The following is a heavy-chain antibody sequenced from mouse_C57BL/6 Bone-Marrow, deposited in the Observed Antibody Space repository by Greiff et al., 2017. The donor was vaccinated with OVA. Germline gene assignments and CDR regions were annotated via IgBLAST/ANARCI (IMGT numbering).Heavy chain of an antibody. D-gene: IGHD1-1*01. J-gene: IGHJ4*01. CDR1: GFTFSDYY. CDR2: ISNGGGST. Sequence: EVKLVESGGGLVQPGGSLKLSCAASGFTFSDYYMYWVRQTPEKRLEWVAYISNGGGSTYYPDTVKGRFTISRDNAKNTLYLHMSRLQSEDTAMYYCARHGITTVVAYYYAMDYWGQGTSVTVSS. V-gene: IGHV5-12*01. CDR3: ARHGITTVVAYYYAMDY.